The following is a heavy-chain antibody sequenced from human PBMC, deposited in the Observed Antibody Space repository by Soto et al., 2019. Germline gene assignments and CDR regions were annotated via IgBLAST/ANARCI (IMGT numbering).Heavy chain of an antibody. D-gene: IGHD3-10*01. V-gene: IGHV4-59*08. Sequence: SETLSLTCTVSGGSISSDYWSWIRQPPGKGLEWIGYVYYSGNSYLKPSLRSRVTISLGASKDQFSLKMRSVTAADTAVYFCARRHGIDIDAYYWGQGILVTVSS. J-gene: IGHJ4*02. CDR3: ARRHGIDIDAYY. CDR2: VYYSGNS. CDR1: GGSISSDY.